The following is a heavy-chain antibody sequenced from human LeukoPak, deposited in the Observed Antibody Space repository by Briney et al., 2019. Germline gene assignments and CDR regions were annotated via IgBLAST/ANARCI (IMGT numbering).Heavy chain of an antibody. CDR2: ISGSGTNT. D-gene: IGHD6-19*01. V-gene: IGHV3-23*01. J-gene: IGHJ4*02. CDR3: AKDGGGWLTSGWYYFDC. Sequence: PGGSLRLSCAASGFTFSSYGMHWVRQAPGKGLEWVSAISGSGTNTYYADSVRGRFTISRDNSKNTLYLQKNSLRSEDTAVYYCAKDGGGWLTSGWYYFDCWGQGTLVTVSS. CDR1: GFTFSSYG.